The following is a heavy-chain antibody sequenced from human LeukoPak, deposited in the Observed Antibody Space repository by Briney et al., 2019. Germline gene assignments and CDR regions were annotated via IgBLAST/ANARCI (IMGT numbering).Heavy chain of an antibody. J-gene: IGHJ3*02. D-gene: IGHD6-13*01. Sequence: GGSLRLSCAASGFSVSTYGMSWVRQAPGKGLEWVSGFSGSGDNTYYAEYVKGRFTISRDNSKNTLYLQMNSLRAEDTAVYYCARGAPAGPFDAFDIWGQGTMVTVSS. CDR2: FSGSGDNT. V-gene: IGHV3-23*01. CDR1: GFSVSTYG. CDR3: ARGAPAGPFDAFDI.